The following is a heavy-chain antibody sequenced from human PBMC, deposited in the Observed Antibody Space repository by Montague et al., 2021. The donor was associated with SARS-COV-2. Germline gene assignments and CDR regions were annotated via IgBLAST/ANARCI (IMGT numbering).Heavy chain of an antibody. D-gene: IGHD1-26*01. CDR1: GGSISSRSYY. V-gene: IGHV4-39*07. J-gene: IGHJ3*02. CDR3: AREGAVVGARRTCDI. Sequence: SETLSLTCTISGGSISSRSYYWGWIRQPPGKGLEWIGGIYYSGNTYYNPSLKSRVTISVDPSKNQFSLKLTSVTAADTAVYFCAREGAVVGARRTCDIWGQGTMVTVSS. CDR2: IYYSGNT.